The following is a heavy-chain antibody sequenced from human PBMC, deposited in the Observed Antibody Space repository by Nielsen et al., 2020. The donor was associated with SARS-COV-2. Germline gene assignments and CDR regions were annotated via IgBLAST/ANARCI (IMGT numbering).Heavy chain of an antibody. CDR3: AKGFTILYVVDV. V-gene: IGHV3-11*06. Sequence: GGSLRLSCAASGFTFSEFYMTWIRQAPGKGLEWITHMSRSGARTKSADSVKGRFTISRDNSKNTLYLQMNSLRAEDTAVYYCAKGFTILYVVDVWGQGTTVTVSS. CDR1: GFTFSEFY. CDR2: MSRSGART. J-gene: IGHJ6*02. D-gene: IGHD3-3*01.